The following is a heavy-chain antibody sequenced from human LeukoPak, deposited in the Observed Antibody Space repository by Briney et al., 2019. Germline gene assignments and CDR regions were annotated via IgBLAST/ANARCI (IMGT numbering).Heavy chain of an antibody. D-gene: IGHD3-9*01. Sequence: PGGSLRLSCAASEVTFSSYNMNWVRQAPGKGLEWVSSISSSSSYIYYADSVKGRFTISRDNAKNSLYLQMNSLRAEDTAVYYCARAPSELFDVLTGYSGPPRFYGMDVWGQGTTVTVSS. CDR2: ISSSSSYI. CDR3: ARAPSELFDVLTGYSGPPRFYGMDV. CDR1: EVTFSSYN. J-gene: IGHJ6*02. V-gene: IGHV3-21*01.